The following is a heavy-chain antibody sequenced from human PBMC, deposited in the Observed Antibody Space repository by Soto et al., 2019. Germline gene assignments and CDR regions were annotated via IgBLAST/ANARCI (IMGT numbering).Heavy chain of an antibody. CDR1: GYTFTSYG. J-gene: IGHJ3*02. CDR3: ARVDIVVVVAAKGEAFDI. V-gene: IGHV1-18*04. Sequence: ASVKVSCKASGYTFTSYGISWVRQAPGQGLEWVGWISAYNGNTNYAQKLQGRVTMTTDTSTSTAYMELRSLRSDDTAVYYCARVDIVVVVAAKGEAFDIWGQGTMVTVSS. CDR2: ISAYNGNT. D-gene: IGHD2-15*01.